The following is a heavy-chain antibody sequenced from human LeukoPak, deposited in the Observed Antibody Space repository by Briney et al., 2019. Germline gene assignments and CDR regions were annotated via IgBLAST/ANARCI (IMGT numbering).Heavy chain of an antibody. CDR2: INAGNGNT. D-gene: IGHD3-22*01. CDR1: GYTFTSYA. CDR3: ARSFNYYGSSGYQGAFDI. Sequence: ASVKVSCKASGYTFTSYAMHWVRQAPGQRLEWMGWINAGNGNTKYSQEFQGRVTITRDTSASTAYMELSSLRSEDMAVYYCARSFNYYGSSGYQGAFDIWGQGTMVTVSS. J-gene: IGHJ3*02. V-gene: IGHV1-3*03.